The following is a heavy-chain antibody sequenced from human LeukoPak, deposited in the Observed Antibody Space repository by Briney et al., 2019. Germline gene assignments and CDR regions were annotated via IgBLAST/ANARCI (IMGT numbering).Heavy chain of an antibody. D-gene: IGHD2-2*01. Sequence: SVKVSCKASGGTFSSYAISRVRQAPGQGLEWMGGIIPIFGTANYAQKFQGRVTITTDESTSTAYMGLSSLRSEDTAVYYCARETRYCSSTSCSPTGAFDIWGQGTMVTVSS. J-gene: IGHJ3*02. CDR2: IIPIFGTA. V-gene: IGHV1-69*05. CDR3: ARETRYCSSTSCSPTGAFDI. CDR1: GGTFSSYA.